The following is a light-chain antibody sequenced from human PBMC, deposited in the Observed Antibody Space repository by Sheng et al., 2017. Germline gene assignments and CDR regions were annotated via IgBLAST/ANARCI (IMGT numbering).Light chain of an antibody. J-gene: IGKJ1*01. CDR1: QTISNY. Sequence: EIVLTQSPATLSVSPGERATLSCRASQTISNYLVWYQQKPGQAPRLLIYDASSRATGIPDRFSGSGSGTDFTLTISRLEPEDFAVYYCLHYDSSSWTFGQGTKVEVK. CDR3: LHYDSSSWT. V-gene: IGKV3-20*01. CDR2: DAS.